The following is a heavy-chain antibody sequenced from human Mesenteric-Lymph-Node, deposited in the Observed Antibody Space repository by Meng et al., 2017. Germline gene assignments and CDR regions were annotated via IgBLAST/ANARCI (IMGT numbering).Heavy chain of an antibody. Sequence: GSLRLSCAASGFTFSDYYMSWIRQPPGKGLEWIGYISYSENTNYNPSLKSRVSISLDTSKNQFSLKLTSVTAADTAVYYCARGGDAWGQGTLVTVSS. J-gene: IGHJ5*02. CDR3: ARGGDA. D-gene: IGHD3-16*01. CDR2: ISYSENT. V-gene: IGHV4-59*01. CDR1: GFTFSDYY.